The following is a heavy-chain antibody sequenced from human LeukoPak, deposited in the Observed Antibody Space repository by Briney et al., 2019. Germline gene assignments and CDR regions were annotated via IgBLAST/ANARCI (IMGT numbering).Heavy chain of an antibody. CDR3: ARGDSSGYYYFEY. Sequence: ASVKVSCKASGYTFTSYGIGWVRQAPGQGLEWMGIINPSGGSTSYAQKFQGRVTMTRDTSTSTVYMELSSLRSEDTAVYYCARGDSSGYYYFEYWGQGTLVTVSS. V-gene: IGHV1-46*01. CDR2: INPSGGST. J-gene: IGHJ4*02. D-gene: IGHD6-19*01. CDR1: GYTFTSYG.